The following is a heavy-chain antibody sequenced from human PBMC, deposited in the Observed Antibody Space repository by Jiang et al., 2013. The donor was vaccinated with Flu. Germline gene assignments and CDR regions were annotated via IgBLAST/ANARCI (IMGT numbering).Heavy chain of an antibody. CDR1: GFTFDDYA. Sequence: RLSCAASGFTFDDYAMHWVRQAPGKGLEWVSGIWWNSATVGYADSVKGRFTISRDNARSSLSLQMNSLRAEDTALYYCAKDIRHGTYDLGHWDYYGMDVWGQGTTVTVSS. V-gene: IGHV3-9*01. CDR2: IWWNSATV. CDR3: AKDIRHGTYDLGHWDYYGMDV. J-gene: IGHJ6*02. D-gene: IGHD3-3*01.